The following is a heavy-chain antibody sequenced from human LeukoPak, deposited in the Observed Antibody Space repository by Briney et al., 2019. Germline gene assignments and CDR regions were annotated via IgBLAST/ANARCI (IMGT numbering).Heavy chain of an antibody. Sequence: SETLSLTCSVSGGSISTRSYYWGWIRQPPGKGLEWIGSIYYSGSTYYNPSLKSRVSISVDASKNQFSLNVRSVTAADTAVYYCARHEDSSGYSNWFDPWGQGTLVTVSS. D-gene: IGHD3-22*01. V-gene: IGHV4-39*01. J-gene: IGHJ5*02. CDR3: ARHEDSSGYSNWFDP. CDR1: GGSISTRSYY. CDR2: IYYSGST.